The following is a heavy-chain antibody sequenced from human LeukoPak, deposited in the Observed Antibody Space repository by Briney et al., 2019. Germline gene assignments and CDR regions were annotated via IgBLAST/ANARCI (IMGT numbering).Heavy chain of an antibody. V-gene: IGHV3-48*04. D-gene: IGHD4-11*01. CDR1: GFTFSSYS. J-gene: IGHJ3*02. CDR3: GRAQKYSYDAFDI. CDR2: ISSGSGTI. Sequence: GGSLRLSCAASGFTFSSYSMNWVRQAPGKGLEYVSYISSGSGTIYYTDSVKGRFTISRDNAKNSLYLQMNSLSAEDTAVYYCGRAQKYSYDAFDIWGQGTMVTVSS.